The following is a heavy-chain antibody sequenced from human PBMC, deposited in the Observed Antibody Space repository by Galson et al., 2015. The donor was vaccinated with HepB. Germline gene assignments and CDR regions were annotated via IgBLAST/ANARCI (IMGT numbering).Heavy chain of an antibody. Sequence: SLRLSCAASGFTFSNAWMSWVRQAPGKGLEWVGRIKSKTDGGTTDYAAPVKGRFTISRDDSKNTLYLQMNSLKTEDTAVYYCTTTYCGGDCSPTYYYGMDVWGQGTTVTVSS. CDR3: TTTYCGGDCSPTYYYGMDV. CDR2: IKSKTDGGTT. J-gene: IGHJ6*02. D-gene: IGHD2-21*02. V-gene: IGHV3-15*01. CDR1: GFTFSNAW.